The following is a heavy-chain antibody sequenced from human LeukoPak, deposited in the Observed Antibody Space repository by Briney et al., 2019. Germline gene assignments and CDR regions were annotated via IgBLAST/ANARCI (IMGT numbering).Heavy chain of an antibody. D-gene: IGHD1-7*01. Sequence: GGSLRLSCAASGFTFSSYWMSWVRQAPGKGLEWVANIKQDGSEKYYVDSVKGRFTISRDNAKNSLYLQMNSLRAEDTAVYYCARDLITGTTRPNWFDPWGQGTLVTVSS. J-gene: IGHJ5*02. CDR1: GFTFSSYW. CDR3: ARDLITGTTRPNWFDP. CDR2: IKQDGSEK. V-gene: IGHV3-7*03.